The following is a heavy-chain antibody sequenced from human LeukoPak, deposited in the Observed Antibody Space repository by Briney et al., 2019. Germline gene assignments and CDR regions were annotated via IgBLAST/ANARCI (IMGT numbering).Heavy chain of an antibody. CDR2: IYSGGST. CDR3: TSVIWFGEYTSDY. V-gene: IGHV3-66*01. D-gene: IGHD3-10*01. Sequence: GGSLRPPRAAPGITVSSNFMSWVRQAPGKGLEWVPVIYSGGSTYYADSVKGRFTISRDNSKNTLYLQMNSLRAEDTAVYYCTSVIWFGEYTSDYWGQGTLVTVSS. J-gene: IGHJ4*02. CDR1: GITVSSNF.